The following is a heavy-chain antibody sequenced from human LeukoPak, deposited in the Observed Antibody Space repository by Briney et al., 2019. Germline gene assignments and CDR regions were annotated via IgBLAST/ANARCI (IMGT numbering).Heavy chain of an antibody. CDR1: GFTFSSYG. CDR2: IWYDGSNN. Sequence: PGGSLRLSCAASGFTFSSYGMHWVRQAPGKGLGWVAVIWYDGSNNNYADSVKGRFTISRDNSKNTLYLQMYSLRAEDTAVYYCARGNGPDYFDYWGQGTLVTVSS. J-gene: IGHJ4*02. CDR3: ARGNGPDYFDY. V-gene: IGHV3-33*01.